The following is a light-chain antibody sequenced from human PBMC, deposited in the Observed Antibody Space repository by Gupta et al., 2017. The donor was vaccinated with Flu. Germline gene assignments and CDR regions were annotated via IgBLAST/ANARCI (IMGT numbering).Light chain of an antibody. J-gene: IGKJ2*02. CDR1: QSVSSN. V-gene: IGKV3-15*01. CDR2: GAS. Sequence: EIVMTQSPATLSVSPGERATLSCRASQSVSSNLAWYQQKPGQAPRLLIYGASTRATGIPARFSGSGSGTEFTLTISSLQSEYFAVYYCQQYNNWPPCTFGQGTKLEIK. CDR3: QQYNNWPPCT.